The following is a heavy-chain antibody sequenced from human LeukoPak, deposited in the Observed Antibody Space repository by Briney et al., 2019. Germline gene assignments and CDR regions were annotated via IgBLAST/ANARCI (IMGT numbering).Heavy chain of an antibody. CDR3: ARHCSGGSCYSSLDY. J-gene: IGHJ4*02. CDR1: GGSISSNGYY. V-gene: IGHV4-39*01. CDR2: IYYNGNT. Sequence: SETLSLTCTVSGGSISSNGYYWGWIRQPLGKGLEWIGSIYYNGNTYYNPSLKSRVTISVDTSKNQFSLKLSSATAADTAVYYCARHCSGGSCYSSLDYWGQGTLVTVSP. D-gene: IGHD2-15*01.